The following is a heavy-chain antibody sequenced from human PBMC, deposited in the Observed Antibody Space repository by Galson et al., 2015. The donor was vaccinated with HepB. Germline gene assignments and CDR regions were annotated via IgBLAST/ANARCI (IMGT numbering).Heavy chain of an antibody. V-gene: IGHV4-39*01. CDR3: ARTSRYCSSTTCSYFDS. D-gene: IGHD2-2*01. J-gene: IGHJ4*02. CDR2: IYYTGST. CDR1: GGSISRSTYY. Sequence: ETLSLTCRVSGGSISRSTYYWGWIRQPPGKGLEWIGGIYYTGSTYYNPSLKSRVTISLDTSRNQFSLKLSSVTAADTAVYYCARTSRYCSSTTCSYFDSWGQGALVTVSS.